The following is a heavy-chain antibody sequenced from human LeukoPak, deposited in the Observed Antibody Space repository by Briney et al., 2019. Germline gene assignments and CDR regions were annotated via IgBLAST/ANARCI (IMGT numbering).Heavy chain of an antibody. Sequence: ASVKVSCKASGYTFTGYYMHWVRQAPGQGLEWMGWINPNSGGTNYAQKFQGRVTMTRDTSISTAYMELSRLRSDDTAVYYCAREISTMIVVVIPFDAFDIWGQGTMVTVPS. CDR2: INPNSGGT. J-gene: IGHJ3*02. CDR1: GYTFTGYY. CDR3: AREISTMIVVVIPFDAFDI. V-gene: IGHV1-2*02. D-gene: IGHD3-22*01.